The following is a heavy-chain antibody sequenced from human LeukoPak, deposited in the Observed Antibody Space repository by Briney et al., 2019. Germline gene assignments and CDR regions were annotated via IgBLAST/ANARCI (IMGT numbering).Heavy chain of an antibody. CDR3: ARGIAAAAGILDY. CDR2: IYASGST. Sequence: SETLSLTCTVPGDSISDYSWNWIRQPAGKGLEWIGRIYASGSTNYHPSLKSRLTMSVDTSKDQFSLKLSSVTAADTAVYYCARGIAAAAGILDYWGQGTLVTVSS. D-gene: IGHD6-13*01. CDR1: GDSISDYS. V-gene: IGHV4-4*07. J-gene: IGHJ4*02.